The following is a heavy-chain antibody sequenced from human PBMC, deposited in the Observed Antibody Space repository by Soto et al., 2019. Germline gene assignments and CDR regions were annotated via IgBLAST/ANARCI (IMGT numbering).Heavy chain of an antibody. CDR3: SRASAPVPSWFLX. CDR1: GYIFPDYY. CDR2: LNPKTGGA. J-gene: IGHJ4*02. Sequence: ASLKVSCNASGYIFPDYYIHWVRQAPGQGLEWMGLLNPKTGGANYPQKFKGRLTMTRETSITTVYLELRSLTSEHTAVYFCSRASAPVPSWFLXWGQASLVTVSX. D-gene: IGHD3-10*01. V-gene: IGHV1-2*02.